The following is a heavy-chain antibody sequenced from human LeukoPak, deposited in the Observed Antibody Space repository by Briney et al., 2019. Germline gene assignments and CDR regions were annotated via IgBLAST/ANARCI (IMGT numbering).Heavy chain of an antibody. D-gene: IGHD3-3*01. J-gene: IGHJ6*02. Sequence: PGGSLRLSCAASGFTFSSYWMSWVRQAPGKGLEWEANIKQDGSEKYYVDSVKGRFTISRDNAKNSLYLQMNSLRAEDTAVYYCASTYYDFWSGYPYGMDVWGQGTTVTVSS. V-gene: IGHV3-7*01. CDR1: GFTFSSYW. CDR3: ASTYYDFWSGYPYGMDV. CDR2: IKQDGSEK.